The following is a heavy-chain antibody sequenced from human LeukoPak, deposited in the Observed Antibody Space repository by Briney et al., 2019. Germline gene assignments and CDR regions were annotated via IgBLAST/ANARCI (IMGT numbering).Heavy chain of an antibody. CDR1: GFTFSSYN. CDR2: ITSSSSYI. J-gene: IGHJ6*03. Sequence: SGGSLRLSRAASGFTFSSYNMNWVRQAPGKGLEGVSSITSSSSYIYYADSVKGRFTISRDNAKNSLYLQMDSLRVEDTAEYYCARDPYSGNYGAYYYYYMDVWGKGTTVTVSS. CDR3: ARDPYSGNYGAYYYYYMDV. D-gene: IGHD1-26*01. V-gene: IGHV3-21*06.